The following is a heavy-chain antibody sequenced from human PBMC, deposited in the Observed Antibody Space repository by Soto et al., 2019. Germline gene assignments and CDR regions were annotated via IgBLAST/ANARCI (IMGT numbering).Heavy chain of an antibody. CDR3: ARAGVAASPWCCMDV. Sequence: GASVKVSCKASGYTFTHYAIHWVRQAPGQRLEWMGWINAGNGDTRHSQKSQGRVTITSDKSASTVYMEMSSLRSEDTAVYYCARAGVAASPWCCMDVWGQGTTVTVSS. CDR2: INAGNGDT. J-gene: IGHJ6*02. CDR1: GYTFTHYA. V-gene: IGHV1-3*01. D-gene: IGHD2-8*02.